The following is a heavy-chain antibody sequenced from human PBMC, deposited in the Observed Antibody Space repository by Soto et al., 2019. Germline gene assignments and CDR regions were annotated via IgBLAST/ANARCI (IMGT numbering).Heavy chain of an antibody. D-gene: IGHD2-8*01. CDR3: VRLYNGFDT. Sequence: SETLSLTCTVSGGSISSYYWSWIRQPPGKGLEWIGYIYHSGSTNYNPSLKSRVTISVDKSKNQFSLNLSSVTAADTAVYYCVRLYNGFDTWGQGTLVTVSS. CDR2: IYHSGST. V-gene: IGHV4-59*12. J-gene: IGHJ5*02. CDR1: GGSISSYY.